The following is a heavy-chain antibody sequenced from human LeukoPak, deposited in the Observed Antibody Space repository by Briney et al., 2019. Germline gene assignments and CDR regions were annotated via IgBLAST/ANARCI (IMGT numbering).Heavy chain of an antibody. CDR3: AKDLELLWFGVSDY. J-gene: IGHJ4*02. D-gene: IGHD3-10*01. CDR2: IRYDGSNK. V-gene: IGHV3-30*02. Sequence: GGSLRLSCAASGLTFSSYGIHWVRQTPGKGLEWVAFIRYDGSNKYYADSVKGRFTISRDNSKNTLYLQMNSLRAEDTAVYYCAKDLELLWFGVSDYWGQGTLVTVSS. CDR1: GLTFSSYG.